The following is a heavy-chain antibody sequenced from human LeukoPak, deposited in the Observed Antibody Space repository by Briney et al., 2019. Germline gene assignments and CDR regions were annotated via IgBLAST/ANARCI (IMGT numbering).Heavy chain of an antibody. CDR3: ARDYDILTGYSRFDP. CDR2: ISRSSRTT. V-gene: IGHV3-48*02. D-gene: IGHD3-9*01. J-gene: IGHJ5*02. Sequence: GGPLRLSCAASGFTFSSYSMNRVRQAPGKGLEWVSYISRSSRTTYYADPVKGRFTISRDNAKNSLYLQMNSLRDEDTAVYYCARDYDILTGYSRFDPWGQGTLVTVSS. CDR1: GFTFSSYS.